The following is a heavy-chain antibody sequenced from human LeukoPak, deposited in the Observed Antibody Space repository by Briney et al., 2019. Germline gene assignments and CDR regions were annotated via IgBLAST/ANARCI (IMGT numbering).Heavy chain of an antibody. Sequence: SQTLSLICAISGDSVSSNSAAWNWIRQSPSRGLEWLGRIYYRSKWYNDYAVSVKSRITINPDTSKNQFSLQLNSVTPEDTAVYYCARGGYCSSTSCYQYRDWFDPWGQGTLVTVSS. CDR3: ARGGYCSSTSCYQYRDWFDP. J-gene: IGHJ5*02. D-gene: IGHD2-2*01. CDR1: GDSVSSNSAA. V-gene: IGHV6-1*01. CDR2: IYYRSKWYN.